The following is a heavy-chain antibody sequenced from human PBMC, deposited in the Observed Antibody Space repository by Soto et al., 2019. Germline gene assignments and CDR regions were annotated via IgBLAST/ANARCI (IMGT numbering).Heavy chain of an antibody. J-gene: IGHJ6*02. CDR2: INPNSGGT. D-gene: IGHD3-10*01. V-gene: IGHV1-2*04. CDR3: ARGYYGSGSYYDTKFYYYYYGMDV. CDR1: GYTFTGYY. Sequence: ASVKVSCKASGYTFTGYYMHWVRQAPGQGLEWMGWINPNSGGTNYAQKFQGWVTMTRDTSISTAYMELSRLRSDDTAVYYCARGYYGSGSYYDTKFYYYYYGMDVWGQGTTVTVSS.